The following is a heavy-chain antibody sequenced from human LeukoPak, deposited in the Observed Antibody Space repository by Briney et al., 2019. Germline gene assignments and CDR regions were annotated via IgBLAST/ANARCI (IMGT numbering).Heavy chain of an antibody. CDR3: ARLPRDFWSGYYYYYYMDV. CDR2: IYYSGST. CDR1: GGSISSSSYY. V-gene: IGHV4-39*01. J-gene: IGHJ6*03. Sequence: TSETLSLTCTVSGGSISSSSYYWGWIRQPPGKGLEWIGSIYYSGSTYYNPSLKSRVTISVDTSKNQFSLKLSSVTAADTAVYYCARLPRDFWSGYYYYYYMDVWGKGTTVTVSS. D-gene: IGHD3-3*01.